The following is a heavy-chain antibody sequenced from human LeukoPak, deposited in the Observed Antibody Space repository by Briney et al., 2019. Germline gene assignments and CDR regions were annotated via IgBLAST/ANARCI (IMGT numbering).Heavy chain of an antibody. CDR2: ISGSGGGT. V-gene: IGHV3-23*01. CDR1: GISLSNYG. CDR3: AKRGVVIRVILVGFHKEAYYFDS. Sequence: GGSLRLSCAVSGISLSNYGMSWVRQTPGKGLEWVAGISGSGGGTNYADSVKGRFTISRDNPKNTLYLQMNRLRAEDTAVYFCAKRGVVIRVILVGFHKEAYYFDSWGQGALVTVSS. D-gene: IGHD3-22*01. J-gene: IGHJ4*02.